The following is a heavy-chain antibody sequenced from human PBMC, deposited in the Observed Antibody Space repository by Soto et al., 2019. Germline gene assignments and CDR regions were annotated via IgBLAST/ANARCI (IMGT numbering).Heavy chain of an antibody. Sequence: QVQLVESGGGLVQPGRSLRLSCAASGFSLSDYGMHWVRQAPDKGLEWVAFISNDTNSKHHADPVKGRFTISRDDSKNTLYLQMNGLRAEDTDVYYCARDLNVGGLEGRGQGTTVTV. CDR3: ARDLNVGGLEG. CDR1: GFSLSDYG. D-gene: IGHD1-26*01. CDR2: ISNDTNSK. V-gene: IGHV3-33*01. J-gene: IGHJ6*02.